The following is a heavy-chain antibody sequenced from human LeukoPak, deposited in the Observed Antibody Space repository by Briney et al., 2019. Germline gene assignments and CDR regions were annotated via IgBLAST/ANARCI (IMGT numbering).Heavy chain of an antibody. J-gene: IGHJ1*01. Sequence: SETLSLTCTVSGGSISSYYWSWIRQPPGKGLEWIGYIYYSGSTNYNPSLKSRVTISVDTSKNQFSLKLSSVTAADTAVYYCARRDYGVNSGEYFQHWGRGTLVTVSS. CDR1: GGSISSYY. D-gene: IGHD4-23*01. CDR3: ARRDYGVNSGEYFQH. CDR2: IYYSGST. V-gene: IGHV4-59*08.